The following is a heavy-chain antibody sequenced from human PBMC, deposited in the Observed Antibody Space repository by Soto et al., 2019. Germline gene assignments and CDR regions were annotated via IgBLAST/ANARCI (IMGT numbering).Heavy chain of an antibody. D-gene: IGHD3-9*01. V-gene: IGHV3-30*03. J-gene: IGHJ6*02. CDR1: GSTFSGYV. CDR2: ISNDGSNQ. Sequence: QVQLVESGGGVVQPGGSLRLSCAASGSTFSGYVMYWVRQAPGKGLEWVALISNDGSNQYYADSVTGRFTISRDNSENTLFLEMNTLSGDDTAVYYWAAHPDILLLRYGMDVWGQGTTVTVSS. CDR3: AAHPDILLLRYGMDV.